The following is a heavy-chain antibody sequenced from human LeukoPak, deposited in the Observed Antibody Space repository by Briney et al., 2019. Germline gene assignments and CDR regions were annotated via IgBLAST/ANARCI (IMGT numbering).Heavy chain of an antibody. V-gene: IGHV3-23*01. J-gene: IGHJ4*02. CDR3: AKDGSSGQN. D-gene: IGHD3-22*01. CDR2: ISGSGGST. Sequence: GGSLRLSCEVSGFTFTDYWMNWVRQAPGKGLEWVSAISGSGGSTYYADSVKGRFTISRDNSRNTLYLQMNSLRAEDTAVYYCAKDGSSGQNWGQGTLVTVSS. CDR1: GFTFTDYW.